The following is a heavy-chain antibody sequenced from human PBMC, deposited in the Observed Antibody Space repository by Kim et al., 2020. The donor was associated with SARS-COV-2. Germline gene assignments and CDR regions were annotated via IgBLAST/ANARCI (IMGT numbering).Heavy chain of an antibody. V-gene: IGHV3-15*01. CDR3: CLAVAGYYYYDGMDV. J-gene: IGHJ6*02. D-gene: IGHD6-19*01. Sequence: APVKGRFTISRDDSKNTLYLQMNSLKTEDTAVYYSCLAVAGYYYYDGMDVWGQGTTVTVSS.